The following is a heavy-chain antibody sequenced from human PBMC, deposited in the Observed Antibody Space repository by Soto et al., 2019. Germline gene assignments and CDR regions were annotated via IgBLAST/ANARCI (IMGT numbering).Heavy chain of an antibody. CDR2: ISISGGGT. Sequence: EVQLLESGGGLVQPGGSLRLSCAASGFTFSSYAMSWVRQAPGKGLEWVSVISISGGGTYYADSVKGRFTISRDNSKDTLYLQMNSLRAEDAATYYCARGRGPSSCISTSCYSKYYFDYWGQGTLVTVSS. CDR1: GFTFSSYA. CDR3: ARGRGPSSCISTSCYSKYYFDY. V-gene: IGHV3-23*01. J-gene: IGHJ4*02. D-gene: IGHD2-2*01.